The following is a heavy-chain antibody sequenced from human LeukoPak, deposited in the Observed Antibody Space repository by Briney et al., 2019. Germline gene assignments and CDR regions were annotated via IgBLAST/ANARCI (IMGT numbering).Heavy chain of an antibody. D-gene: IGHD3-22*01. CDR2: IYYSGYT. CDR3: ARPVWWYYDSSGYPDS. CDR1: GGSISSSSHY. V-gene: IGHV4-39*01. J-gene: IGHJ4*02. Sequence: SATLSLTCTVSGGSISSSSHYWGWIRQPPGKGLEWIGSIYYSGYTYYNPSPKSRVTIFVDTSKNQFSLKLRSVTAADTAVYYCARPVWWYYDSSGYPDSWGQGTLVTVSS.